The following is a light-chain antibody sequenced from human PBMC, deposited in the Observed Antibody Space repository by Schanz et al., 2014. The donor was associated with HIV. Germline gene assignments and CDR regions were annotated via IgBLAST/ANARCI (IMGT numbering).Light chain of an antibody. CDR1: RSDVGGYDH. Sequence: QSSLTQPRSVSGSPGQSVAISCTGTRSDVGGYDHVSWYQQHPGKAPKLMIYGVTKRPSGVPDRFSGSKSGNTASLTISGLQAEDEADYYCGSFTTRNIWVFGGGTKLTVL. J-gene: IGLJ3*02. CDR3: GSFTTRNIWV. V-gene: IGLV2-11*01. CDR2: GVT.